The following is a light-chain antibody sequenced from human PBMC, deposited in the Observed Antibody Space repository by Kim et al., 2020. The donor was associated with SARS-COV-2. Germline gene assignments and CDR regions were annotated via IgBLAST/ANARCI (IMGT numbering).Light chain of an antibody. J-gene: IGLJ1*01. Sequence: SYELTQPPSVSVSPGQTASITCSGDKLGDKFACWYQHKPGQSPVLVIYEDSKRPSGIPGRFSGSNSGNTATLTISGTQAMDEADYYCQAWDSSTGVFGTGTKVTVL. CDR3: QAWDSSTGV. CDR2: EDS. V-gene: IGLV3-1*01. CDR1: KLGDKF.